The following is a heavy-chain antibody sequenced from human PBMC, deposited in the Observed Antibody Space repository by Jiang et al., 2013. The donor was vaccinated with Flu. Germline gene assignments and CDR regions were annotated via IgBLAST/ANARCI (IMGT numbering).Heavy chain of an antibody. J-gene: IGHJ4*02. D-gene: IGHD3-22*01. CDR3: ARELQYYYDSSGYYDY. CDR2: INAGNGNT. CDR1: GYTFTSYA. V-gene: IGHV1-3*01. Sequence: SGAEVKKPGASVKVSCKASGYTFTSYAMHWVRQAPGQRLEWMGWINAGNGNTKYSQKFQGRVTITRDTSASTAYMELSSLRSEDTAVYYCARELQYYYDSSGYYDYWGQGTLVTVSS.